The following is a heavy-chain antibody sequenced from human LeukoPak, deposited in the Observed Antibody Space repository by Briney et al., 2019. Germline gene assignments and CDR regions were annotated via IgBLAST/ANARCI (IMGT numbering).Heavy chain of an antibody. Sequence: GGSLRLSCAASGFTFSSYGMHWVRQAPGKGLEWVAVIWYDGSNKYYADSVKGRFTISRDNSKNTLYLQMNSLRAEDTAVYYSAKDSSSSRLDYWGQGTLVTVSS. CDR1: GFTFSSYG. V-gene: IGHV3-33*06. J-gene: IGHJ4*02. D-gene: IGHD6-6*01. CDR3: AKDSSSSRLDY. CDR2: IWYDGSNK.